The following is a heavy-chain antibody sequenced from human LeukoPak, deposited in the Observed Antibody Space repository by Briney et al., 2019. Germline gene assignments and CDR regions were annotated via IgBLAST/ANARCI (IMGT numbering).Heavy chain of an antibody. V-gene: IGHV4-59*08. D-gene: IGHD3-22*01. CDR2: IYYSGST. Sequence: SSETLSLTCTVSGVSISSYYWSWIRQPPGKGLEWIGYIYYSGSTNYNPSLKSRVTISVDTSKNQFSLKLSSVTAADTAVYYCARLYDSSGYYYPGEVDYWGQGTLVTVSS. CDR1: GVSISSYY. CDR3: ARLYDSSGYYYPGEVDY. J-gene: IGHJ4*02.